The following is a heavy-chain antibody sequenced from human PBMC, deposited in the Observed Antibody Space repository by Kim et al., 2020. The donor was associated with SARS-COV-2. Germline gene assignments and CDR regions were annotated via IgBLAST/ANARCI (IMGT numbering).Heavy chain of an antibody. CDR1: GYSFSNYG. CDR2: ISSNSGHT. Sequence: ASVKVSCKASGYSFSNYGLVWARQAPGQGLEWMGWISSNSGHTKYAQNVQGRVTLTTDTSTNTGYMELSSLRSDDTAVYYCAPYYDSNFYRGQLDWGQGT. V-gene: IGHV1-18*01. J-gene: IGHJ4*01. CDR3: APYYDSNFYRGQLD. D-gene: IGHD3-22*01.